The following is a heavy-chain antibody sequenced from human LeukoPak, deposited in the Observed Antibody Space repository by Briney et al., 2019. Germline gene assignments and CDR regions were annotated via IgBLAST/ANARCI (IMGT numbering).Heavy chain of an antibody. CDR3: ARGYSSPVPNFDY. D-gene: IGHD6-13*01. Sequence: ASVKVSCQASGYTFTGYYMHWVRQAPGQGLEWMGWINPNNGGTSYAQKFRGRVTMTRDTSITTAYMELPSLTSDDTAVYYCARGYSSPVPNFDYWGQGTLVTVSS. CDR2: INPNNGGT. CDR1: GYTFTGYY. J-gene: IGHJ4*02. V-gene: IGHV1-2*02.